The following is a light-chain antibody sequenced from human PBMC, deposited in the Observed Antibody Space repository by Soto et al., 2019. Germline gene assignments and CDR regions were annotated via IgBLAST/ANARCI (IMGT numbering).Light chain of an antibody. Sequence: EIVMTQSPATLSVSPGERATLSCRASQSVSSNLAWYQQKPGQAPRLLIYGASTRATCIPARFSGSGSGTECTLTISSLQSEDFAVYYCQQNNNLPPITFGQGTRLEIK. J-gene: IGKJ5*01. CDR2: GAS. CDR1: QSVSSN. CDR3: QQNNNLPPIT. V-gene: IGKV3-15*01.